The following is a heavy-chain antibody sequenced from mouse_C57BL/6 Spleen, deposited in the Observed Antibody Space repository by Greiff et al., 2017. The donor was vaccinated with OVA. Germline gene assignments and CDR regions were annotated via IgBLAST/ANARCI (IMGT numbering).Heavy chain of an antibody. CDR2: IDPENGDT. CDR1: GFNIKDDY. D-gene: IGHD2-4*01. Sequence: EVKLLESGAELVRPGASVKLSCTASGFNIKDDYMHWVKQRPEQGLEWIGWIDPENGDTEYASKFQGKATITADTSSNTAYLQLSSLTSEDTAVYYCTPYDYDEAYWGQGTLVTVSA. CDR3: TPYDYDEAY. V-gene: IGHV14-4*01. J-gene: IGHJ3*01.